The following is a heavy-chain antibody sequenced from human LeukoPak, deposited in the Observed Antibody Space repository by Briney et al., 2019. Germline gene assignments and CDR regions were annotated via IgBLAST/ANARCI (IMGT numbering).Heavy chain of an antibody. D-gene: IGHD3-22*01. CDR3: ARVLHRRNYDSSVYYGY. Sequence: GGSLRLSCAASGFTFSRYSMNWVRQAPGKGLEWVSSISTSSIYIYYADSVKGRFTISRDNAKNSLYLQMNSLRAEDTAVYYCARVLHRRNYDSSVYYGYWGQGTLVTVSS. CDR1: GFTFSRYS. CDR2: ISTSSIYI. V-gene: IGHV3-21*01. J-gene: IGHJ4*02.